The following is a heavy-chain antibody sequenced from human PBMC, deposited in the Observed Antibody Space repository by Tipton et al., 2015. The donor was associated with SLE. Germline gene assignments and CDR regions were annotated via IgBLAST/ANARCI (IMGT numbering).Heavy chain of an antibody. V-gene: IGHV4-39*07. D-gene: IGHD3-3*01. J-gene: IGHJ4*02. Sequence: TLSLTCTVSGGSVSSGSYYWNWIRQPPGKGLEWIGEINHSGSTNYNPSLKSRVTISVDTSKNQFSLKLSSVTAADTAVYYCARGEDYDFWSAYFDYWGQGTLVTVSS. CDR2: INHSGST. CDR1: GGSVSSGSYY. CDR3: ARGEDYDFWSAYFDY.